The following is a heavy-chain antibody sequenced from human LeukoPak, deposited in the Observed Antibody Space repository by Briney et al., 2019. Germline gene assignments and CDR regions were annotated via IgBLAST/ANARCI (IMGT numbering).Heavy chain of an antibody. Sequence: PSETLSLTCTVSGGSISSYYWSWIRQPPGKGLEWMGFIYHSGSSYYNPSLKSRVTISVDTSKNQFSLKLSPVTAADTAVYYCARRVTLVRGVYYYGMDVWGQGTTVTVSS. CDR3: ARRVTLVRGVYYYGMDV. V-gene: IGHV4-59*01. D-gene: IGHD3-10*01. CDR1: GGSISSYY. J-gene: IGHJ6*02. CDR2: IYHSGSS.